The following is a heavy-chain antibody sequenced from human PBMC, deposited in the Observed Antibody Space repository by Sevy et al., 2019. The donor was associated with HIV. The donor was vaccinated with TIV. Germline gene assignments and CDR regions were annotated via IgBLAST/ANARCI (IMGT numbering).Heavy chain of an antibody. CDR2: ISSSSSYI. V-gene: IGHV3-21*01. CDR1: GFTFSSYS. D-gene: IGHD2-8*01. J-gene: IGHJ4*02. Sequence: GGSLRLSCAASGFTFSSYSMNWVRQAPGKGLEWVSSISSSSSYIYYADSVKGRFTISRDNAKNSLYLQMNGLRAEDTAVYYCARDVCTNGVCYYFDYWGQGTLVTVSS. CDR3: ARDVCTNGVCYYFDY.